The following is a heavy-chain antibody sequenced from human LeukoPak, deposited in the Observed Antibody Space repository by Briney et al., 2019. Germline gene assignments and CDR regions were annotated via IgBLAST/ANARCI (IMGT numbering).Heavy chain of an antibody. CDR2: INHSGST. Sequence: SETLSLTCAVYGGSFSNYYWSWIRQPSGKGLEWIGEINHSGSTNYNPSLKSRVTISVDTSKNQFSLKLSSVTAADTAVYYCARGRKIDYWGQGTLVTVSS. CDR1: GGSFSNYY. V-gene: IGHV4-34*01. J-gene: IGHJ4*02. D-gene: IGHD1-14*01. CDR3: ARGRKIDY.